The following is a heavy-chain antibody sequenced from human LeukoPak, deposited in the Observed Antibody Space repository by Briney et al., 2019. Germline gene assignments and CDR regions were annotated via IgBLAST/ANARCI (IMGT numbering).Heavy chain of an antibody. CDR1: GFTFRSFA. V-gene: IGHV3-23*01. CDR3: ARDGSWGDYQFYFYMDV. CDR2: ISASGHYI. D-gene: IGHD2-2*01. Sequence: GGSLRLSCEASGFTFRSFAMSWVRQAPGKGLEWLSGISASGHYIYQADSVKGRFTISRDNSKNTLYIEINSLRVEDTAVYYCARDGSWGDYQFYFYMDVWGKGTTVTVSS. J-gene: IGHJ6*03.